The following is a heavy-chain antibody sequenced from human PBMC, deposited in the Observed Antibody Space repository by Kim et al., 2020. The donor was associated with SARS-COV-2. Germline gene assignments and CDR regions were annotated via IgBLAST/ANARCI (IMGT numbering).Heavy chain of an antibody. V-gene: IGHV3-30-3*01. D-gene: IGHD1-26*01. CDR2: ISYDGSNK. Sequence: GGSLRLSCAASGFTFSSYAMHWVRQAPGKGLEWVAVISYDGSNKYYADSVKGRFIISRDNSKNTLYLQMNSLRAEDTAVYYCARGASGSYHAGDYWGQGT. CDR3: ARGASGSYHAGDY. J-gene: IGHJ4*02. CDR1: GFTFSSYA.